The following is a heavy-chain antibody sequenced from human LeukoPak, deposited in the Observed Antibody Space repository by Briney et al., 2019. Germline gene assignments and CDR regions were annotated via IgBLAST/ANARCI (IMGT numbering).Heavy chain of an antibody. V-gene: IGHV3-30*04. Sequence: GGSLRLSCTASEFTFSSYAMNWGRQAPGKGLEWVAVTSYDGNTIFYADSVKGRFTISRDNSKNTLYLQMNSLRAEDAAVYYCAKASYNGWGYFDSWGQGTLVTVSS. CDR1: EFTFSSYA. CDR2: TSYDGNTI. J-gene: IGHJ4*02. D-gene: IGHD6-19*01. CDR3: AKASYNGWGYFDS.